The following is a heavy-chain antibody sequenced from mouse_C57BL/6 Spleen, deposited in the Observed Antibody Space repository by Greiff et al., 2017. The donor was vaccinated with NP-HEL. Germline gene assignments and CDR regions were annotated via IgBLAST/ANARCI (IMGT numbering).Heavy chain of an antibody. D-gene: IGHD1-1*01. CDR2: IYPGSGST. Sequence: VQLQQPGAELVKPGASVKMSCKASGYTFTSYWITCVKQRPGQGLEWIGDIYPGSGSTNYNEKFKSKATLTVDTSSSTAYMQLSSLTSEDSAVYYCARWGITTVRDYGDYWGQGTTRTGSS. J-gene: IGHJ2*01. CDR3: ARWGITTVRDYGDY. V-gene: IGHV1-55*01. CDR1: GYTFTSYW.